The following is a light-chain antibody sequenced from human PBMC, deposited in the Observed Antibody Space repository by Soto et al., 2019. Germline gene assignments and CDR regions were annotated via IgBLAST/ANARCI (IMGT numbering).Light chain of an antibody. CDR1: QSVSSSY. J-gene: IGKJ4*01. V-gene: IGKV3D-7*01. CDR2: GAS. Sequence: EIVLTQSPGTLSLSPGERATLSCRASQSVSSSYLAWYQQKPGQAPRLLIYGASTLQSGVPPRFSGSGSGTDFTLTISSLQPEDFATYYCQQLNNYCTFGAGTKVEIK. CDR3: QQLNNYCT.